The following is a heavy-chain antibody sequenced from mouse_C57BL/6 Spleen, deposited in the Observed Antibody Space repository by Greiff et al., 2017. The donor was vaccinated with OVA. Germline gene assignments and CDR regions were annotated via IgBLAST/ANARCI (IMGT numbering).Heavy chain of an antibody. D-gene: IGHD2-5*01. V-gene: IGHV1-80*01. Sequence: QVQLQQSGAELVKPGASVKISCKASGYAFSSYWMNWVKQRPGKGLEWIGQIYPGDGDTNYNGKFKGKATLTADKSSSTAYMQLSSLTSEDSAVYFCARPGYYSNYYAMDYWGQGTSVTVSS. CDR2: IYPGDGDT. J-gene: IGHJ4*01. CDR1: GYAFSSYW. CDR3: ARPGYYSNYYAMDY.